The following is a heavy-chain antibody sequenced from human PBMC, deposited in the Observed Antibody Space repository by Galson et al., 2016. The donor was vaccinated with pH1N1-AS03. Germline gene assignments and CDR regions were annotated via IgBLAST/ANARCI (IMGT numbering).Heavy chain of an antibody. CDR3: ARFGKSGWELDS. Sequence: SLRLSCAASGFTFSSYAIHWVRQAPGKGLDWVAVIWHDGNTQYYADSVRGRFIISRDNSKSTVSLQMSSLRVDDTAVYYCARFGKSGWELDSWCQGTLVGVSS. CDR1: GFTFSSYA. V-gene: IGHV3-33*01. D-gene: IGHD6-19*01. J-gene: IGHJ4*02. CDR2: IWHDGNTQ.